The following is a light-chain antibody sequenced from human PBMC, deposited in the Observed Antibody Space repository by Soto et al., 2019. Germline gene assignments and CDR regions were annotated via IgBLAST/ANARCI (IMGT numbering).Light chain of an antibody. CDR3: QQRSNWPRT. CDR1: QSVSSY. V-gene: IGKV3-11*01. Sequence: EIVLTQSPATLSLSPGERATLSRRASQSVSSYLAWYQQKPGQAPRLLIYAASNRATDIPARFSGSGSGTDFTLTISSLEPEDFAVYYCQQRSNWPRTFGQGTKLEIK. CDR2: AAS. J-gene: IGKJ2*01.